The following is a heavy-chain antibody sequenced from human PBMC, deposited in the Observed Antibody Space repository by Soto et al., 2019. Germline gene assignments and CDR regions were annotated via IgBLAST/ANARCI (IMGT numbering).Heavy chain of an antibody. CDR3: AILPFGEGFDY. CDR1: GGSISGGGFS. V-gene: IGHV4-30-2*01. CDR2: IWHTGGT. D-gene: IGHD3-10*01. J-gene: IGHJ4*02. Sequence: PSATLSLTCAVSGGSISGGGFSWSWIRQPPGKGLEWIGYIWHTGGTQYNPSRKSRVSMSVDKSKNQFSLHLISVTAADTAVYYCAILPFGEGFDYWGQGALVTVSS.